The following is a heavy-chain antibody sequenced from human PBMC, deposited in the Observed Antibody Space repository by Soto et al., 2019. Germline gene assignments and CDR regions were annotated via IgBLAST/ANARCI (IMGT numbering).Heavy chain of an antibody. Sequence: QVQLVQSGAEVKKPGASVKVSCKASGYTFTDYALHWVRQAPGQRLEWMGWINSGNGYTTYSQKFQDRVTITRDTSASTAYMELSSLRSEDTAVYYCARGNGYPYNWFDPWGQGTLVTVSS. CDR2: INSGNGYT. CDR1: GYTFTDYA. V-gene: IGHV1-3*01. J-gene: IGHJ5*02. CDR3: ARGNGYPYNWFDP. D-gene: IGHD3-22*01.